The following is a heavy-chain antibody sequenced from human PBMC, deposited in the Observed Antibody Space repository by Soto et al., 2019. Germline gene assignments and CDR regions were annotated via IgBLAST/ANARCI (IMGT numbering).Heavy chain of an antibody. V-gene: IGHV4-59*08. CDR2: MYNSGSA. Sequence: PSETLSLTCTVSGGSLSSYYWSWIRQPPGKGLEWVGYMYNSGSANYNPSLKSRVTISVDMSQNQFSLKLTSVTAADTAVYYCARHGVIYSNSWYDFDYWGQGTLVT. CDR1: GGSLSSYY. CDR3: ARHGVIYSNSWYDFDY. J-gene: IGHJ4*02. D-gene: IGHD5-18*01.